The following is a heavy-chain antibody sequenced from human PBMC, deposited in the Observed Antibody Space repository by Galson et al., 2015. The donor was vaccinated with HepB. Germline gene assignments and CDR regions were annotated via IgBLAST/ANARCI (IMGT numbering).Heavy chain of an antibody. CDR1: DFSVRSAC. Sequence: SLRLSCAAADFSVRSACMKWVGQGPGKGLDWAGRIRHQYEFGRTEYAAPVKGRFTISRDDSKQILYRQMSSLKTEDTGVYFCSSHGRDWLSIYYYLEVCGRGTLVTVSS. J-gene: IGHJ2*01. CDR3: SSHGRDWLSIYYYLEV. CDR2: IRHQYEFGRT. V-gene: IGHV3-15*07. D-gene: IGHD3/OR15-3a*01.